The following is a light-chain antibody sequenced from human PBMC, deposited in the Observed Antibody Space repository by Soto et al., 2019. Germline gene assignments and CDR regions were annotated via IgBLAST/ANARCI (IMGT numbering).Light chain of an antibody. CDR2: SAS. CDR1: QDIDKS. CDR3: QHFYNLPYT. J-gene: IGKJ2*01. V-gene: IGKV1-33*01. Sequence: DIQMTQSPSSLSASVGDRVTIACLASQDIDKSLNWYQQKAGKAPKLLIYSASNLETGVPSRFSGSGSGTHFSLTISSLQPEDIATYYCQHFYNLPYTFGQGTKLEIK.